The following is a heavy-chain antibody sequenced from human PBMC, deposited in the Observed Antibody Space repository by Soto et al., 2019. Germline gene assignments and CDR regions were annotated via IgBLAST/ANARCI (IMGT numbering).Heavy chain of an antibody. V-gene: IGHV1-58*02. Sequence: ASVKVSCKASGFTFTSSAMQWVRHARGQRLEWKGRIVVGSGNTNYAKKNQERDNNNRDKSTSTAYMELSSLRSEDTAVYYCAAGQIYYDSSGYYPDYWG. CDR2: IVVGSGNT. CDR3: AAGQIYYDSSGYYPDY. D-gene: IGHD3-22*01. J-gene: IGHJ4*01. CDR1: GFTFTSSA.